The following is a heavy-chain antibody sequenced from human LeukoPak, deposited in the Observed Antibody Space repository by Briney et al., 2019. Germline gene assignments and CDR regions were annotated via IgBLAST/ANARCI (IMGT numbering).Heavy chain of an antibody. J-gene: IGHJ4*02. V-gene: IGHV3-30*02. CDR3: AIMVRGPPSDY. D-gene: IGHD3-10*01. Sequence: PGGSLRLSCAASGFTFSSYEMNWVRQAPGKGLEWVAFIRYDGSNKYYADSVKGRFTISRDNSKNTVYLQMNSLRAEDTAVYYCAIMVRGPPSDYWGQGTLVTVSS. CDR1: GFTFSSYE. CDR2: IRYDGSNK.